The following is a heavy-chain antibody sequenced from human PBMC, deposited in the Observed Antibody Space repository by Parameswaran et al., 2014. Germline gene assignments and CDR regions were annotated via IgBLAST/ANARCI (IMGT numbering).Heavy chain of an antibody. Sequence: WIRQPPGKGLEWVSSISSSSSYIYYADSVKGRFTISRDNARNSLYLQMNSLRAEDTAVYYCARDQSRRYDYVWGSSPFDYWGQGTLVTVSS. CDR2: ISSSSSYI. J-gene: IGHJ4*02. CDR3: ARDQSRRYDYVWGSSPFDY. V-gene: IGHV3-21*01. D-gene: IGHD3-16*01.